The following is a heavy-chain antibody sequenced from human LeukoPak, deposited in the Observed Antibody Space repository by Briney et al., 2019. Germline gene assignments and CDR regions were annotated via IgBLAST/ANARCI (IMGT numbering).Heavy chain of an antibody. CDR2: ISSSGSTI. V-gene: IGHV3-48*03. CDR3: AELGITMIGGV. CDR1: GFTFSSYS. J-gene: IGHJ6*04. D-gene: IGHD3-10*02. Sequence: GGSLRLSCAGCGFTFSSYSMHWVRQAPGKGLEWLSYISSSGSTIYYADSVRGRFTISRDNAKNSLYLQMNSLRAEDTAVYYCAELGITMIGGVWGKGTTVTISS.